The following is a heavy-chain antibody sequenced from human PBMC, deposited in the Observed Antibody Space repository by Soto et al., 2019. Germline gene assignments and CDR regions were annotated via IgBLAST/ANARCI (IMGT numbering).Heavy chain of an antibody. J-gene: IGHJ3*02. CDR3: ACAQGHAFDI. CDR2: ISSSSSYI. Sequence: EVQLVESGGGLVKPGGSLRLSCAASGFTFSSYRMNWVRQAPGKGLEWVADISSSSSYIYYADSVKGRFTISSDNAKNSLYLQMNSLRAEDTAGYYCACAQGHAFDIWGQGTMVTVSS. CDR1: GFTFSSYR. V-gene: IGHV3-21*01.